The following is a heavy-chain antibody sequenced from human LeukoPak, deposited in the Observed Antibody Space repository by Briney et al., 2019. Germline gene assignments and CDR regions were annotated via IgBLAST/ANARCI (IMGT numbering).Heavy chain of an antibody. CDR1: GFTFYDYA. Sequence: GGSLTLSCAASGFTFYDYAMHWLRQAQGKGLVWVSRINSDGSTTTYADSAQGRFTISRDNAKNTLYLQMNSLRAEDTAVYYCIRGLGGGSDYWGRGTLVTVTS. CDR2: INSDGSTT. D-gene: IGHD4-23*01. CDR3: IRGLGGGSDY. V-gene: IGHV3-74*03. J-gene: IGHJ4*02.